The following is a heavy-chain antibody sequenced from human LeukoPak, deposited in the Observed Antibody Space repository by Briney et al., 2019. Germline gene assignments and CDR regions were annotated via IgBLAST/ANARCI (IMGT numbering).Heavy chain of an antibody. Sequence: PGGSLRLSCAASGFTFGDYSMHWVRQAPGKGLEWVSSISSGSSYIYYTDSVRGRFTISRDNAKSSLYLQVNSLRVEDTAVYYCARAYYYDSSGPLPYIDYWGQGTLVTVSS. D-gene: IGHD3-22*01. CDR2: ISSGSSYI. V-gene: IGHV3-21*01. CDR3: ARAYYYDSSGPLPYIDY. CDR1: GFTFGDYS. J-gene: IGHJ4*02.